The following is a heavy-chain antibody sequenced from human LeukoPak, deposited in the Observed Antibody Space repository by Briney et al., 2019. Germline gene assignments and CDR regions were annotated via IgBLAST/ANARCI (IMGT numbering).Heavy chain of an antibody. Sequence: PGGSLRLSCAGSGFTFSSYWMSWVRQAPGKGLEWVANIKEDGSEKYYVDSVKGRFTISRDNAKNSLYLQMNSLRAEDTAVYYCARGLLWFGELTDYWGQGTLVTVSS. D-gene: IGHD3-10*01. J-gene: IGHJ4*02. CDR1: GFTFSSYW. CDR3: ARGLLWFGELTDY. V-gene: IGHV3-7*01. CDR2: IKEDGSEK.